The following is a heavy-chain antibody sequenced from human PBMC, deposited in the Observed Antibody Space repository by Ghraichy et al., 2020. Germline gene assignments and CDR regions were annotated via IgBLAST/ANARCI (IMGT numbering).Heavy chain of an antibody. CDR1: GGSISSSSYY. CDR3: ARPPGGVRGVIMDNWYFDL. V-gene: IGHV4-39*01. D-gene: IGHD3-10*01. Sequence: SETLSLTCTVSGGSISSSSYYWGWIRQPPGKGLEWIGSIYYSGSTYYNPSLKSRVTISVDTSKNQFSLKLSSVTAADTAVYYCARPPGGVRGVIMDNWYFDLWGRGTLVTVSS. J-gene: IGHJ2*01. CDR2: IYYSGST.